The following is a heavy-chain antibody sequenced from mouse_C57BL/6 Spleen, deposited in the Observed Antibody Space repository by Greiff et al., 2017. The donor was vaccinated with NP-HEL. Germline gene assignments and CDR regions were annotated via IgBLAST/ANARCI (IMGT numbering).Heavy chain of an antibody. D-gene: IGHD2-10*01. CDR1: GFTFSDYG. V-gene: IGHV5-17*01. J-gene: IGHJ4*01. CDR2: ISSGRSTL. Sequence: EVQLQESGGGLVKPGGSLKLSCAASGFTFSDYGMHWVRRAPEKGLEWVAYISSGRSTLYYADPVKGRFPISRDNAKNPLFLQMTSLRSEDTAMYYCARTGAYFYAMDYWGQGTSVTVSS. CDR3: ARTGAYFYAMDY.